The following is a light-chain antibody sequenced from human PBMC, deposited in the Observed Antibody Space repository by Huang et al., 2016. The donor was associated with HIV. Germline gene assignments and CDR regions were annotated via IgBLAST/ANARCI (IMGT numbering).Light chain of an antibody. V-gene: IGKV3-20*01. CDR3: QQYGGSPGYT. CDR2: CAS. Sequence: EIVLTQSPGTLSLSPGERATLSCRASQSFSSNNLAWYQQKPGQAPRLLIYCASNRATGIPDRFSGSGSGTDFTLTISRLEPEDFAVYYCQQYGGSPGYTFGQGTNLEIK. CDR1: QSFSSNN. J-gene: IGKJ2*01.